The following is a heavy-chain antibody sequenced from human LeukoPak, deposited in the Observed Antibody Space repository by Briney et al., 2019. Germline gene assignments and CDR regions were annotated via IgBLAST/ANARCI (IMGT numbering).Heavy chain of an antibody. J-gene: IGHJ6*03. D-gene: IGHD6-13*01. CDR2: ISSSGSTI. CDR1: GFTFSDYY. CDR3: ARDKASSSSWGHYYYYYMDV. Sequence: PGGSLRLSCTASGFTFSDYYMSWIRQAPGTVQGLVSYISSSGSTIYYADSVKGRFTISRENAKNSLYLQMNSLRAEDTAVYYCARDKASSSSWGHYYYYYMDVWGKGTTVTVSS. V-gene: IGHV3-11*01.